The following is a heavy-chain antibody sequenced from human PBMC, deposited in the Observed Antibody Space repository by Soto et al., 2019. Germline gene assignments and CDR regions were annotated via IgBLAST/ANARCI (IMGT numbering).Heavy chain of an antibody. CDR2: ISAYNGNT. J-gene: IGHJ4*02. Sequence: GASVKVSCKASGYTFTSYGISWVRQAPGRGLEWMGWISAYNGNTNYAQKLQGRVTMTTDTSTSTAYMELRSLRSDDTAVYYCARDSNDFWSGYSGFDYWGQGTLVTVSS. CDR1: GYTFTSYG. CDR3: ARDSNDFWSGYSGFDY. D-gene: IGHD3-3*01. V-gene: IGHV1-18*01.